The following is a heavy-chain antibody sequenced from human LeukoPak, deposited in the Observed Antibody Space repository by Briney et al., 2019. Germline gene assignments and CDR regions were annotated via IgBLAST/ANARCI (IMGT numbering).Heavy chain of an antibody. V-gene: IGHV4-61*03. CDR1: GGSVSSGSYY. CDR3: ASGGGGSYYLDD. Sequence: SETLSLTCTVSGGSVSSGSYYWSWIRQPPGKGLEWIGYIYYSGSTHYNPSLKSRVTISVDTSKNHFSLKLSSVTAAHTAVYYCASGGGGSYYLDDWGQGTLVTVSS. CDR2: IYYSGST. J-gene: IGHJ4*02. D-gene: IGHD1-26*01.